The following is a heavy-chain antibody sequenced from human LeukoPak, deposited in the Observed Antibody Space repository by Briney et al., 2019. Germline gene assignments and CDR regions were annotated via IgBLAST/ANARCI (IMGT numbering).Heavy chain of an antibody. CDR3: ARLFLGSYFPYYYYYYMDV. CDR1: GGSFSGYY. D-gene: IGHD1-26*01. J-gene: IGHJ6*03. V-gene: IGHV4-34*01. Sequence: SETLSLTCAVYGGSFSGYYWSWIRQPPGKGLEWIGEINHSGSTNYNPSLKSRVTISVDTSKNQFSLKLSSVTAADTAVYYCARLFLGSYFPYYYYYYMDVWGKGTTVTISS. CDR2: INHSGST.